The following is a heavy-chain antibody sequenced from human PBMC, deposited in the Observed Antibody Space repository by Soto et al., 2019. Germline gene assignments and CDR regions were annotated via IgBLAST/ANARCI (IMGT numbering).Heavy chain of an antibody. CDR1: GFTFRSYS. J-gene: IGHJ6*02. CDR2: ISSGSGTT. D-gene: IGHD3-10*01. V-gene: IGHV3-48*01. Sequence: EVQLVESGGCLVQPGGSLRLSCAVSGFTFRSYSMNWVRQAPGKGLEWVSYISSGSGTTYYADSVKGRFSISRDNANNSLYLQMNSLRVEDTAVYYCAKIGTYLRMDVWGQWTTVTVSS. CDR3: AKIGTYLRMDV.